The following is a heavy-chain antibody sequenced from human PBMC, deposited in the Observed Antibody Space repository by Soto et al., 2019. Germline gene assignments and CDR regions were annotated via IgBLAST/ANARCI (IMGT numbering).Heavy chain of an antibody. CDR2: ISGSGGTT. V-gene: IGHV3-23*01. CDR3: AKDCSSTSCYAFDY. Sequence: VGSLRLSCAASGFTFRNYAMSWARQAPGKGLEWVSAISGSGGTTHYADSEKGRFTISRDNSKNTLYLQMNSLRVEDTAVYYCAKDCSSTSCYAFDYWGQGSLVTVSS. CDR1: GFTFRNYA. D-gene: IGHD2-2*01. J-gene: IGHJ4*02.